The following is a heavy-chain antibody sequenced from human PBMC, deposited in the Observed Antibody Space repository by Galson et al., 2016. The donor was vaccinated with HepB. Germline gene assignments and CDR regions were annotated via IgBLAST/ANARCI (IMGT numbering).Heavy chain of an antibody. CDR1: GYSFSDYW. Sequence: QSGAEVKKPGESLKISCKGSGYSFSDYWIAWVRQMPGKGLDVLGTIDPGDSETKYRPSFEGQVTISVDESIRTAYLQWSSLTTADTAVYYCAKYKFGDYSGVDYWGQGTLVTVSS. CDR2: IDPGDSET. CDR3: AKYKFGDYSGVDY. D-gene: IGHD4-17*01. V-gene: IGHV5-51*01. J-gene: IGHJ4*02.